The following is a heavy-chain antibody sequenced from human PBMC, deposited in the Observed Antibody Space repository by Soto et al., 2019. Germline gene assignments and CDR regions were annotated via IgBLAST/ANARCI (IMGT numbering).Heavy chain of an antibody. V-gene: IGHV4-39*01. D-gene: IGHD4-17*01. CDR1: GESISSSSYY. CDR2: IYYSGRT. Sequence: SETLSLTCIVSGESISSSSYYWGWIRQPPGKGLEWIGSIYYSGRTYYNPSFKSRVTISIDTSKNQFSLKPSSVTATDTAVYYCARQRTTVVTQAYFDQCGQGDLVTVYS. J-gene: IGHJ4*02. CDR3: ARQRTTVVTQAYFDQ.